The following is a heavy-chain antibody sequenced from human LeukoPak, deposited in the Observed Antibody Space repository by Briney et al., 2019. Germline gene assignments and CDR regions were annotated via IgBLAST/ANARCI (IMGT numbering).Heavy chain of an antibody. CDR1: GGSFSGYY. V-gene: IGHV4-39*01. J-gene: IGHJ3*02. CDR2: IYYSGST. CDR3: ARPPSNYPRPDAFDI. D-gene: IGHD5-24*01. Sequence: SETLSLTCAVYGGSFSGYYWGWIRQPPEKGLEWIGSIYYSGSTYYNPSLKSRVTISVDTSKNQFSLKLSSVTAADTAVYYCARPPSNYPRPDAFDIWGQGTMVTVSS.